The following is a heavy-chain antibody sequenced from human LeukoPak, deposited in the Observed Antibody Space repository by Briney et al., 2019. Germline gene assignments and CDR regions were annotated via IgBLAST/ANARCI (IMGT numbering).Heavy chain of an antibody. Sequence: PGGSLRLSCAASGFIFSNYGMNWVRQAPGKGLEWVSYISSSSSTIYYADSVKGRFTISRDNAKNSLYLQMNSLRAEDTAVYYCARDRVDFWSGYPYYYYGMDVWGQGTTVTVSS. V-gene: IGHV3-48*01. D-gene: IGHD3-3*01. CDR2: ISSSSSTI. CDR1: GFIFSNYG. J-gene: IGHJ6*02. CDR3: ARDRVDFWSGYPYYYYGMDV.